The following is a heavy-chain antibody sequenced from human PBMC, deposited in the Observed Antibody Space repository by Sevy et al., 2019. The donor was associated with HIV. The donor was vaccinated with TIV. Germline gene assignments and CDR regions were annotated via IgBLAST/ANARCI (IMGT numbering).Heavy chain of an antibody. Sequence: GGSLRLSCAASGFTFSSYAMSWVRQAPGKGLEWVSAISGSGGSTYYADSVKGRFTISRDKSKNTLYLQMNSLRAEDTAVYYCAKAMQQLELQYWGQGTLVTVSS. J-gene: IGHJ4*02. D-gene: IGHD1-7*01. CDR1: GFTFSSYA. CDR2: ISGSGGST. CDR3: AKAMQQLELQY. V-gene: IGHV3-23*01.